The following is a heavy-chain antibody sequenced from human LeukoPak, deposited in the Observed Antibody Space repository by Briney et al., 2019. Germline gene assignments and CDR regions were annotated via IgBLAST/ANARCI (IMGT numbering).Heavy chain of an antibody. J-gene: IGHJ4*02. D-gene: IGHD5-24*01. Sequence: SETLSLTCTVSGGSISSSSYYWGWLRQPPGTGLEWVGSIYYSGSTYYNPSLKSRVTISVDTSKNQFSLKLTSVTAADTAVYYCASHSRVEMATSKGIYYFDYWGQGTLVTVSS. V-gene: IGHV4-39*01. CDR1: GGSISSSSYY. CDR3: ASHSRVEMATSKGIYYFDY. CDR2: IYYSGST.